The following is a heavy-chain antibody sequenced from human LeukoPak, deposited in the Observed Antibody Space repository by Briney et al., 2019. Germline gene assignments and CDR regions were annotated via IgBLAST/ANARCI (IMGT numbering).Heavy chain of an antibody. CDR3: ARERWTASGYYFDY. D-gene: IGHD6-13*01. V-gene: IGHV3-7*01. Sequence: GGSLRLSCAASGVSFRGHWMSWVRQAPGKGLEWLANIKPDRSERRYVDSVKGRFTISRDDAKNSVYLEMNSLRVEDMAVYYCARERWTASGYYFDYWGQGTLVTVSS. CDR2: IKPDRSER. J-gene: IGHJ4*02. CDR1: GVSFRGHW.